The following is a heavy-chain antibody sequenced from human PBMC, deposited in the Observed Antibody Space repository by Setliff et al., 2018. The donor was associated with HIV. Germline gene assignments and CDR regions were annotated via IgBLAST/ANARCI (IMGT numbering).Heavy chain of an antibody. J-gene: IGHJ3*02. V-gene: IGHV3-7*01. CDR3: ARSFWGFVRNAASDI. D-gene: IGHD3-16*01. Sequence: PGGSLRLSCAASGFTFTDAWLSWVRQAPGKGLEWVANIKQDGSEKYYVDSVKGRFTISRDNAKNSLYLQMNSLRAEDTAVYYCARSFWGFVRNAASDIWGQGTMVTVSS. CDR1: GFTFTDAW. CDR2: IKQDGSEK.